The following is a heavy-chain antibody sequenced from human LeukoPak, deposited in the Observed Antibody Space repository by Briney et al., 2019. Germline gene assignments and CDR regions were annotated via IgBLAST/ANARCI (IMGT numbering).Heavy chain of an antibody. Sequence: GGSLRLSCVASGFSFSTSWMTWVRQAPGKGLEWVANIRKDGGEIYYVGSVKGRFTISRDNTKNSLYLQMNSLRVEDTAVYYCARDGDSWNDFDHWGQGTLVTASS. D-gene: IGHD1-1*01. CDR2: IRKDGGEI. CDR1: GFSFSTSW. CDR3: ARDGDSWNDFDH. V-gene: IGHV3-7*01. J-gene: IGHJ4*02.